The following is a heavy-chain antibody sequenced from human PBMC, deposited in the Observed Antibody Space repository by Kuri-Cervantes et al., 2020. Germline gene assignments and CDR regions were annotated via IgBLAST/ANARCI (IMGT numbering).Heavy chain of an antibody. Sequence: GESLKISCAASGFTVSSNYMSWVRQAPGKGLEWVSVIYSVGGTFYADSVKGRFTISRDNSRNTLYLQMNSLRAEDTAVYYCARDSSSWYYYYYYMDVWGKGTTVTVSS. CDR2: IYSVGGT. CDR1: GFTVSSNY. V-gene: IGHV3-53*01. CDR3: ARDSSSWYYYYYYMDV. J-gene: IGHJ6*03. D-gene: IGHD6-13*01.